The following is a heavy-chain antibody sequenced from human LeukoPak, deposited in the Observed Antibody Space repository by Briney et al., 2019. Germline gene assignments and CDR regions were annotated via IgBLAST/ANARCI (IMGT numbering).Heavy chain of an antibody. J-gene: IGHJ4*02. V-gene: IGHV4-59*01. CDR3: ARAGIFGVVNDY. CDR2: IYYSGST. Sequence: SETLSLTCTVSGGSISSYYWSWIRQPPGKGLEWIGYIYYSGSTNYNPSLKSRVTISVDTSKNQFSLKLSSVTAADTAVYYCARAGIFGVVNDYWGQGTLVTVSS. D-gene: IGHD3-3*01. CDR1: GGSISSYY.